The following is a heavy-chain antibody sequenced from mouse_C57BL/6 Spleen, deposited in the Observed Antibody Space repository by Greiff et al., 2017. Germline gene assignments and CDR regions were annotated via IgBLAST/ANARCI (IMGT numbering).Heavy chain of an antibody. D-gene: IGHD2-5*01. CDR3: ATAYYSNYDAMDY. Sequence: VQLKQSGAELVKPGASVKLSCTASGFNIKDYYMHWVKQRTEQGLEWIGRIDPEDGETKYAPKFQGKATITADTSSNTAYLQLSSLTSEDTAVDYCATAYYSNYDAMDYWGQGTSVTVSS. CDR2: IDPEDGET. CDR1: GFNIKDYY. J-gene: IGHJ4*01. V-gene: IGHV14-2*01.